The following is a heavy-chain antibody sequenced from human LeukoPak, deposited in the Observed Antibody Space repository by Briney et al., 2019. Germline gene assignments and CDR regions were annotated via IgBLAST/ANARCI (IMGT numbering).Heavy chain of an antibody. J-gene: IGHJ5*02. V-gene: IGHV4-34*01. CDR2: INHSGST. D-gene: IGHD3-22*01. CDR1: GGSFSGYY. CDR3: AREWFDYDSSGYYLLNWFDP. Sequence: PSETLSLTCAVYGGSFSGYYWSWIRQPPGKGLEWIGEINHSGSTNYNPSLKSRVTISVDTSKNQFSLKLSSVTAADTAVYYCAREWFDYDSSGYYLLNWFDPWGQGTLVTVSS.